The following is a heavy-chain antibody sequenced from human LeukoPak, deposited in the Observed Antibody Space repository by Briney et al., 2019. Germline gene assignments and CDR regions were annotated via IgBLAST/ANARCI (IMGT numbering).Heavy chain of an antibody. J-gene: IGHJ6*02. CDR2: INPNSGGT. CDR1: GYTFTGYY. Sequence: GASVKVSCKASGYTFTGYYMHWVRQAPGQGLEWMGWINPNSGGTNYAQKFQGRVTMTRDTSTSTVYMELSSLRSEDTAVYYCARAVGAGYYYYYGMDVWGQGTTVTVSS. D-gene: IGHD1-26*01. CDR3: ARAVGAGYYYYYGMDV. V-gene: IGHV1-2*02.